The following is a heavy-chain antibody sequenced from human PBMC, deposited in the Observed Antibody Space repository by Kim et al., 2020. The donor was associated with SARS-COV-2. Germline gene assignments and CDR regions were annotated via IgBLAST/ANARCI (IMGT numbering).Heavy chain of an antibody. CDR3: AKVRRRNVVVPAATPIDY. CDR1: GFTFSSYG. CDR2: ISYDGSNK. V-gene: IGHV3-30*18. J-gene: IGHJ4*02. Sequence: GGSLRLSCAASGFTFSSYGMHWVRQAPGKGLEWVAVISYDGSNKYYADSVKGRFTISRDNSKNTLYLQMNSLRAEDTAVYYCAKVRRRNVVVPAATPIDYWGQGTLVTVSS. D-gene: IGHD2-2*01.